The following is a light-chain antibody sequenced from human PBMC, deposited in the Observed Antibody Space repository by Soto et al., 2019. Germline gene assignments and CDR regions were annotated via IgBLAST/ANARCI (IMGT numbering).Light chain of an antibody. J-gene: IGLJ2*01. CDR1: SSNIGSNT. Sequence: QSVLTQPPSASGTPGQRVTISCSGSSSNIGSNTVNWYQQLPGTAPKLLIYSNNQRPSGVPDRFSGSKSGNSASLAISGLQSEDEADYYCAAWDDSLTVVFGGGTKVTVL. V-gene: IGLV1-44*01. CDR2: SNN. CDR3: AAWDDSLTVV.